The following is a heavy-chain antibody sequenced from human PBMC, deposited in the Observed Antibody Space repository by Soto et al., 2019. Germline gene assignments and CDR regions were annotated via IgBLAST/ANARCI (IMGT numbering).Heavy chain of an antibody. J-gene: IGHJ3*02. D-gene: IGHD3-9*01. CDR2: ISGSGGST. CDR1: GFTFSSHA. V-gene: IGHV3-23*01. CDR3: AKFAGSDILTGRDAFDI. Sequence: PGGSLRLSCGASGFTFSSHAMSWVRQAPGKGLEWVSAISGSGGSTYYADSVKGRFTISRDNSKNTLYLQMNSLRAEDTAVYYCAKFAGSDILTGRDAFDIWGQGTMVTVSS.